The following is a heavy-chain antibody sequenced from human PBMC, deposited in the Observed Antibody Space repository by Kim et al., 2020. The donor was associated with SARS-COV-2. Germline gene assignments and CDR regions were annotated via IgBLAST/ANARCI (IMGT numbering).Heavy chain of an antibody. D-gene: IGHD2-15*01. CDR2: ISYDGSNK. CDR1: GFTFSSYA. CDR3: ARGLTRGGNPRHDAFDI. J-gene: IGHJ3*02. V-gene: IGHV3-30*04. Sequence: GGSLRLSCAASGFTFSSYAMHWVRQAPGKGLEWVAVISYDGSNKYYADSVKGRFTISRDNSKNTLYLQMNSLRAEDTAVYYCARGLTRGGNPRHDAFDIWGQGTMVTVSS.